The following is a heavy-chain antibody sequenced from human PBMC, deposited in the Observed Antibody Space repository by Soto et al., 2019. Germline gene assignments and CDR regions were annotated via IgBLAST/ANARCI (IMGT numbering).Heavy chain of an antibody. J-gene: IGHJ4*02. CDR1: GFIFWIYA. D-gene: IGHD3-22*01. Sequence: GGSLRLSCAAPGFIFWIYAMNWVRQAPGKGLEWVSVISGSGGSTDYADSVKGRFTISRDNSKNTLYLQMNSLRAEDTAVYYSAKSPGMYYYDSSGYYHYDYWGQGTLVTVSS. CDR3: AKSPGMYYYDSSGYYHYDY. CDR2: ISGSGGST. V-gene: IGHV3-23*01.